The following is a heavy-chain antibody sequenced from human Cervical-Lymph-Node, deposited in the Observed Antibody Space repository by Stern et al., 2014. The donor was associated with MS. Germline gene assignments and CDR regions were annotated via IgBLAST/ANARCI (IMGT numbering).Heavy chain of an antibody. CDR3: ARHFQGFDY. CDR2: IYLYASDT. CDR1: GYSFTIYY. V-gene: IGHV5-51*01. Sequence: EVQLVQSEAEVKKPGESLKLSCKLSGYSFTIYYIDWVRQMPGKGLECMVVIYLYASDTSYIPSFQVQVTSSADKSIPTAYLQWSSLRSSDTAMYYCARHFQGFDYWGQGTLVTVSS. J-gene: IGHJ4*02.